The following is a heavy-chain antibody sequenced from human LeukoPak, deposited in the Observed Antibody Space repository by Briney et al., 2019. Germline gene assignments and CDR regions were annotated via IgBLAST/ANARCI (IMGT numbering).Heavy chain of an antibody. D-gene: IGHD5/OR15-5a*01. V-gene: IGHV4-39*07. CDR3: ARENIVSTRDFDY. CDR2: LFYTGNT. J-gene: IGHJ4*02. Sequence: TSETLSLTCTVSGGSINTGDYYWTWIRQPPGKGLEWIGSLFYTGNTYYNPSLKTRVTISIDTSKNQFSLKLSSVTAADTAVYYCARENIVSTRDFDYWGQRTLVTVSS. CDR1: GGSINTGDYY.